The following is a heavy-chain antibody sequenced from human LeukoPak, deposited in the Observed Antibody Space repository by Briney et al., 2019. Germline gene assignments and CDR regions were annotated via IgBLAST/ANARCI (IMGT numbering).Heavy chain of an antibody. D-gene: IGHD7-27*01. CDR1: GGSISSYY. Sequence: PSETLSLTCTVSGGSISSYYWSWIRQPPGKGLEWIGDIYDSGGTNYNPSLESRVTISGDTSTNQFSLKLSSVTAADTAVYYRAGLGPDWGSFHYWYFDLWGRGTLVTVSS. J-gene: IGHJ2*01. CDR2: IYDSGGT. CDR3: AGLGPDWGSFHYWYFDL. V-gene: IGHV4-59*08.